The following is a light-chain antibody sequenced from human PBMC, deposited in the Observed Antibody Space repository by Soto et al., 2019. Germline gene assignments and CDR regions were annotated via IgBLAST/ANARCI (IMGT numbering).Light chain of an antibody. CDR1: QSVSSN. Sequence: EIVMTQSPVTLSVSPGERVTLSCRASQSVSSNLAWYQQKPGQAPRLLIYAASTRATGIPARFSGSGSGTEFTLAISILQSEDFAVYYCQQYINWPPTFTFGQGTKLEIK. CDR2: AAS. J-gene: IGKJ2*01. CDR3: QQYINWPPTFT. V-gene: IGKV3-15*01.